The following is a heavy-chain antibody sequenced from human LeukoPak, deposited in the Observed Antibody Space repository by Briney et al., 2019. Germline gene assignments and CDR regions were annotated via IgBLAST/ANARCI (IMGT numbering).Heavy chain of an antibody. Sequence: ASVKVSCKASGYTFTGYYMHWVRQAPGQGLEWMGWINPNSGGTNYAQKFQGWVTMTRDTSISTAYMELSRLRSDDTAVYYCARLVNYYDSSRDYWGQGTLVTVSS. CDR1: GYTFTGYY. D-gene: IGHD3-22*01. CDR2: INPNSGGT. J-gene: IGHJ4*02. CDR3: ARLVNYYDSSRDY. V-gene: IGHV1-2*04.